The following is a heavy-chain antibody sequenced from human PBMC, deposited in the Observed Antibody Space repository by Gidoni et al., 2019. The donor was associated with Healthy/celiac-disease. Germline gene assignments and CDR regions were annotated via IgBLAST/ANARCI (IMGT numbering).Heavy chain of an antibody. CDR2: IYYSGST. V-gene: IGHV4-39*01. J-gene: IGHJ3*02. Sequence: QLQLQESGPGLVKPSETLSLTCTVSGGSISSSSYYWGWIRQPPGKGLEWIGSIYYSGSTYYNPSLKSRVTISVDTSKNQFSLKLSSVTAADTAVYYCASFWDYDILTGPGGNAFDIWGQGTMVTVSS. D-gene: IGHD3-9*01. CDR1: GGSISSSSYY. CDR3: ASFWDYDILTGPGGNAFDI.